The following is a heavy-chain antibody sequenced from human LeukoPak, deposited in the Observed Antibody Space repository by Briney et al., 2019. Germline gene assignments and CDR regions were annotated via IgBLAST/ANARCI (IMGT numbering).Heavy chain of an antibody. CDR3: AHTTGDQGIDY. CDR2: INHSGST. V-gene: IGHV4-34*01. D-gene: IGHD1-1*01. Sequence: SETLSLTCAVYGGSFSGYYWSWIRQPPGKGLEWIGEINHSGSTNYNPSLKSRVTISVDTSKNQFSLKLSSVTAADTAVDYCAHTTGDQGIDYWGQGTPVTVSS. CDR1: GGSFSGYY. J-gene: IGHJ4*02.